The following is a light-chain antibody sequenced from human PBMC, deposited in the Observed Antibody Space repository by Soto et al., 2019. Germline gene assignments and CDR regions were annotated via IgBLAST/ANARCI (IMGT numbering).Light chain of an antibody. CDR3: QQRNNWPLFT. Sequence: EIVLTQSPATLSLSPGERATLSCRASQSVSSYLAWYQQKPGQAPRLLIYDASNRATGIPARFSGSGSGTDFTLTISSLVPEDCAVYYCQQRNNWPLFTFGPGTKVDIK. CDR1: QSVSSY. V-gene: IGKV3-11*01. J-gene: IGKJ3*01. CDR2: DAS.